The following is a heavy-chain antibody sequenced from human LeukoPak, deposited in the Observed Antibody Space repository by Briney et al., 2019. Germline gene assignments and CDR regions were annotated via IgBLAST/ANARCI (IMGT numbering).Heavy chain of an antibody. D-gene: IGHD3-22*01. CDR3: ARAPPISYYYDSSGYYAGN. V-gene: IGHV1-18*01. CDR1: GYTFTIYG. CDR2: ISAYNGNT. Sequence: ASVTVSFTSSGYTFTIYGISWVRQAHGQGLEWMGWISAYNGNTNYAQKLQGRVTMTTDTSTSTAYMELRSLRSDDTAVYYCARAPPISYYYDSSGYYAGNWGQGTLVTVSS. J-gene: IGHJ4*02.